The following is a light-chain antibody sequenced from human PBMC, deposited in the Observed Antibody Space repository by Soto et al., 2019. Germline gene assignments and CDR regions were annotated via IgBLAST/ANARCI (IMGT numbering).Light chain of an antibody. J-gene: IGLJ2*01. Sequence: QSVLTQPPSASGSPGQSVAISCTGTSSDVGGNNYVSWYQQHPGKAPKLIIYEVSKRPSVVPERFAGSNSGNTASLTVSGLHADDEADYYCSSYGGLRIFGGGSKLTVL. CDR2: EVS. V-gene: IGLV2-8*01. CDR1: SSDVGGNNY. CDR3: SSYGGLRI.